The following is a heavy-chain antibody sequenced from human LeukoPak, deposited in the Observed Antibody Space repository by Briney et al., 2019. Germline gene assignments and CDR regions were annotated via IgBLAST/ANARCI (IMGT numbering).Heavy chain of an antibody. Sequence: SSETLSLTCAVYGGSFSGYYWSWIRQPPGKGLEWIGEINHSGSTNYNPSLKSRVTISVDTSKNQFSLKLSSVTAADTAVYYCARRAMRGYDILTGYPRLYYFDYWGQGTLVTVSS. J-gene: IGHJ4*02. CDR1: GGSFSGYY. CDR3: ARRAMRGYDILTGYPRLYYFDY. CDR2: INHSGST. V-gene: IGHV4-34*01. D-gene: IGHD3-9*01.